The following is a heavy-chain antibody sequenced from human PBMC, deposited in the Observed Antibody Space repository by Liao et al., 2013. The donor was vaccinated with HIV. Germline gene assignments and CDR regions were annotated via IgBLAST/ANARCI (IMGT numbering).Heavy chain of an antibody. D-gene: IGHD3-16*02. J-gene: IGHJ4*02. Sequence: QVQLQQWGAGLLKPSETLSLTCAFYGGSFSGYYWSWIRQPPGKGLEWIGEINHSGSTNYNPSLKSRVTISVDTSKNQFSLKLSSVTAADTAVYYCARERGGGGYTYFDYWGQGTLVTVSS. CDR2: INHSGST. V-gene: IGHV4-34*01. CDR3: ARERGGGGYTYFDY. CDR1: GGSFSGYY.